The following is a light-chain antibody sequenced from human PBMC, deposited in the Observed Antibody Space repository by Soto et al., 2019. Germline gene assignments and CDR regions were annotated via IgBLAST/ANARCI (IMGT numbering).Light chain of an antibody. CDR2: GAS. V-gene: IGKV1-12*01. CDR1: QDIGSW. CDR3: QQSNSFPVT. J-gene: IGKJ4*01. Sequence: DIQMTQSPSSVSASVGDRVTITCRASQDIGSWLALYQQKPGKAPKLLIYGASSLHSGVPSRFSGSGSRSDFTLTITRLQPEDLAIYYCQQSNSFPVTFGGGTKVEIK.